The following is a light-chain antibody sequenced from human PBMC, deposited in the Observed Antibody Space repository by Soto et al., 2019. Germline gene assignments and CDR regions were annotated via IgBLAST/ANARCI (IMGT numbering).Light chain of an antibody. CDR1: QSVSSN. V-gene: IGKV3-15*01. Sequence: EIVVTQSPATLSGSPGERSTLFCRASQSVSSNLAWYQQKPGQAPRLLIYGASSRATGIPARFSGSGSGTDFTLTISSLQSEDFAVYYCQQYNKWPPRTFGQGTKVDIK. J-gene: IGKJ1*01. CDR2: GAS. CDR3: QQYNKWPPRT.